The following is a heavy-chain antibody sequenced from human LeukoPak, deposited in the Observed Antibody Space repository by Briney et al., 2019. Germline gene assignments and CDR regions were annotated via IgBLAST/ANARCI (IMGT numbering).Heavy chain of an antibody. CDR1: GFTFSDYY. Sequence: GGSLRLSCAASGFTFSDYYMSWIRQAPGKGLEWVSYISSSGSTRYYADSVKGRFTISRDNAKNSLYLQMNSLRAEDTAVYYCAREGDTAMVYNWFDPWGQGTLVTVSS. CDR2: ISSSGSTR. CDR3: AREGDTAMVYNWFDP. J-gene: IGHJ5*02. D-gene: IGHD5-18*01. V-gene: IGHV3-11*01.